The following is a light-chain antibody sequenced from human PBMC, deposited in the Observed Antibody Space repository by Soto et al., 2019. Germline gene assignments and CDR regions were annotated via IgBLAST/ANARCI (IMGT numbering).Light chain of an antibody. Sequence: EIVMTQSPATLSVSPGERATLSCRASRSVSSNLAWYQQKPGQAPRLLIYGASTRATGIPARFSGSGSGTEFTLTISSLQSEDFAVYYCQQYNNWRTFGQGTKV. CDR2: GAS. CDR1: RSVSSN. V-gene: IGKV3-15*01. CDR3: QQYNNWRT. J-gene: IGKJ1*01.